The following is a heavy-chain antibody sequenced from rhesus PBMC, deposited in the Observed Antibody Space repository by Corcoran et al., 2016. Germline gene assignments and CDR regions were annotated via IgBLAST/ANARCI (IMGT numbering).Heavy chain of an antibody. CDR3: ARVDYGTKYHYYGFDS. D-gene: IGHD4-29*01. Sequence: QVQLQESGPGLVRASENLSLTCAVSRASISSYWRICIRQNPGKGLEWSGEIAGNSGNTYFNASLKSRVSISRDASRNQLSLRLSSVTAADTAIYYCARVDYGTKYHYYGFDSWGQGVVVTVSS. J-gene: IGHJ6*01. CDR2: IAGNSGNT. CDR1: RASISSYW. V-gene: IGHV4-80*01.